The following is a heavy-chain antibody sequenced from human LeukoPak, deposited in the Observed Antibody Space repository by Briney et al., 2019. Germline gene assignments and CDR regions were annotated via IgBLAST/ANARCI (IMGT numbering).Heavy chain of an antibody. Sequence: GGSLRLSCAASGISLRNHAMSWVRQAPGKGLEWISAISDSGSSEYYADSVKGRFTISRDNSNNTLYLQMNSLRAEDTAVYYCAKGHAPSGSYADYWGQGTLVTVSS. D-gene: IGHD1-26*01. J-gene: IGHJ4*02. CDR2: ISDSGSSE. CDR3: AKGHAPSGSYADY. CDR1: GISLRNHA. V-gene: IGHV3-23*01.